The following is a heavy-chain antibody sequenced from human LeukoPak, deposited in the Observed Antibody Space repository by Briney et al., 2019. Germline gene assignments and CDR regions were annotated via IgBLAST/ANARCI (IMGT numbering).Heavy chain of an antibody. Sequence: ASVKVSCKASGYTFTSYYMHWVRQAPGQGLEWMGIINPSGGSTSYAQKFQGRITMTRDTSTSTVYMGLSRLRSEDTAVYYCARESLRYFDWLPHYFDYWGQGTLVTVSS. CDR1: GYTFTSYY. D-gene: IGHD3-9*01. CDR2: INPSGGST. CDR3: ARESLRYFDWLPHYFDY. V-gene: IGHV1-46*01. J-gene: IGHJ4*02.